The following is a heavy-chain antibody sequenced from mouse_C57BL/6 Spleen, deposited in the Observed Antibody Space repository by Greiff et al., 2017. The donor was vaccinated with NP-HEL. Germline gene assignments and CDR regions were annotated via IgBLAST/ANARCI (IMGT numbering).Heavy chain of an antibody. CDR1: GFTFSDFY. J-gene: IGHJ4*01. CDR3: ARAQFTYYAMDY. V-gene: IGHV7-1*01. Sequence: EVMLVESGGGLVQSGRSLRLSCATSGFTFSDFYMEWVRQAPGKGLEWIAASRNKANDYTTEYSASVKGRFIVSRDTSQSILYLQMNALRAEDTAIYYCARAQFTYYAMDYWGQGTSVTVSS. CDR2: SRNKANDYTT.